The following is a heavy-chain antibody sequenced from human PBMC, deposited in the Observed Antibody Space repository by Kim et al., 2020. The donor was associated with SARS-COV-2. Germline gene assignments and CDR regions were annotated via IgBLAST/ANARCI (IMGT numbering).Heavy chain of an antibody. CDR3: ARDHSSSSSWWFDT. D-gene: IGHD6-6*01. J-gene: IGHJ5*02. Sequence: ASVKVSCKASGYVFTSHWMHWVRQAPGQGLEWMGIINPTGDVTTYARKFQGRVTLTRDTSTSTDYMELSSLTSEDSAVYYCARDHSSSSSWWFDTWGQGT. V-gene: IGHV1-46*01. CDR1: GYVFTSHW. CDR2: INPTGDVT.